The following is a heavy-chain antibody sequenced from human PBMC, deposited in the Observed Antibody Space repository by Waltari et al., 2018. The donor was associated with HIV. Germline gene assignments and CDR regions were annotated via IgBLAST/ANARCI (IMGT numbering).Heavy chain of an antibody. V-gene: IGHV3-30*18. Sequence: QVQLVESGGGVVQPGRSLGLSCAASGFTFSSHGMPWFRPAPGKGLEWVAVISYDGSNKYYADSVKGRFTISRDNSKNTLYLQMNSLRAEDTAVYYCAKDRNYYDSSGLRYFDYWGQGTLVTVSS. J-gene: IGHJ4*02. CDR1: GFTFSSHG. D-gene: IGHD3-22*01. CDR2: ISYDGSNK. CDR3: AKDRNYYDSSGLRYFDY.